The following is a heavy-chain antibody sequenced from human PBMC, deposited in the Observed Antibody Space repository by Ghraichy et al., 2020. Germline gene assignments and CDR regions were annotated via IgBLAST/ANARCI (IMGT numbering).Heavy chain of an antibody. D-gene: IGHD3-3*01. CDR2: INPNSGGT. V-gene: IGHV1-2*02. CDR3: ARLRFLERTIKNYYYYYGMDV. CDR1: GYTFTGYY. Sequence: ASVKVSCKASGYTFTGYYMHWVRQAPGKGLAWMGWINPNSGGTNYAQKFQGRVTMTRDTSISTAYMELSRLRSDDTAVYYCARLRFLERTIKNYYYYYGMDVWGQGTTVTVSS. J-gene: IGHJ6*02.